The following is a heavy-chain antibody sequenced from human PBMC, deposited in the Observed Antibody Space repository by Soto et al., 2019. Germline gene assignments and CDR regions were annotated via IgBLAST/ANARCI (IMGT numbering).Heavy chain of an antibody. CDR2: IYYSGST. CDR1: GGSISSGGYY. CDR3: ASLSGSSGSYRAAFDI. Sequence: QVQLQESGPGLVKPSQTLSLTCTVSGGSISSGGYYWSWIRQHPGKGLEWIGYIYYSGSTYYNPSLKSRVTISVDTSKNQFSLKLSSGTAADTAVYYCASLSGSSGSYRAAFDIWGQGTMVTVSS. J-gene: IGHJ3*02. V-gene: IGHV4-31*03. D-gene: IGHD1-26*01.